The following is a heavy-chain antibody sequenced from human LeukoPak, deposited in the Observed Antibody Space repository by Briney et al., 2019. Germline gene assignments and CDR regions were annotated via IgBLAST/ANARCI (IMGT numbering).Heavy chain of an antibody. J-gene: IGHJ4*02. Sequence: GGSLRLSCAASGFTFSNYWMHWVRQAPGKGLGWVSRINSDGINTSYADSVKGRFTISRDNAKNTLNLQMNSLRAEDTAVYYCARVTAVAGTSVGVDAWGQGILVTVS. CDR1: GFTFSNYW. CDR2: INSDGINT. D-gene: IGHD6-19*01. V-gene: IGHV3-74*01. CDR3: ARVTAVAGTSVGVDA.